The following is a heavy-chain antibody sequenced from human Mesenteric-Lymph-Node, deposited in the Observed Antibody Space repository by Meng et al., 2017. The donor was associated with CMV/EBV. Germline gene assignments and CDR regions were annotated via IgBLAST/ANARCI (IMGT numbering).Heavy chain of an antibody. CDR1: GFTFSDSY. CDR3: ARPKEDYYGSGSYYF. D-gene: IGHD3-10*01. Sequence: GESLKISCAGSGFTFSDSYMSWIRLAPGKGLEWVAYISAFGSTIYYADSVNGRFTISRDNAGSSLYLQMNSLRAEDTAVYYCARPKEDYYGSGSYYFWGQGTLVTVSS. J-gene: IGHJ4*02. V-gene: IGHV3-11*04. CDR2: ISAFGSTI.